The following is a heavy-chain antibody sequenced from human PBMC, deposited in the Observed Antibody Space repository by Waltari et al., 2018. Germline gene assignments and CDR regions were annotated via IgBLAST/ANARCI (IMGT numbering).Heavy chain of an antibody. Sequence: EVQLLESGGGLVQPGGSLRLSCAASGFTFSNYAMMWVRQAPGKGLEGVSSITGGCGATFYADSVKCRFTISRDNSKNTLYVQMHSLRVDDSAIYYCAKGKASGLVDWFDPWGQGTLVTVSS. CDR2: ITGGCGAT. V-gene: IGHV3-23*01. CDR1: GFTFSNYA. J-gene: IGHJ5*02. CDR3: AKGKASGLVDWFDP. D-gene: IGHD6-19*01.